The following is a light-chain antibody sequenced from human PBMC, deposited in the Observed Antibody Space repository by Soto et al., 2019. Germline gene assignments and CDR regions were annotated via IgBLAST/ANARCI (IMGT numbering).Light chain of an antibody. CDR1: QSVGSSY. CDR2: GAS. Sequence: EIVLTQSPGTLSLSPGERATLSCRASQSVGSSYLAWYQHKPGQAPRLLIYGASIRATGIPDRFSGSGSGTDFTLTISRLEPEDFAVYYCQQYGTSYTFGQGTKLEIK. V-gene: IGKV3-20*01. J-gene: IGKJ2*01. CDR3: QQYGTSYT.